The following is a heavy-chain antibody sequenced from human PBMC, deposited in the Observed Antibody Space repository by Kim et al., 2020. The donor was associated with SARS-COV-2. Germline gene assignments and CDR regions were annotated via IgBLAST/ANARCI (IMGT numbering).Heavy chain of an antibody. D-gene: IGHD3-10*01. CDR3: ASERGLLWFGELRTV. CDR2: INHSGST. J-gene: IGHJ6*02. CDR1: GGSFSGYY. Sequence: SETLSLTCAVYGGSFSGYYWSWIRQPPGKGLEWIGEINHSGSTNYNPSLKSRVTISVDTSKNQFSLKLSSVTAPDTAVYYCASERGLLWFGELRTVRGQG. V-gene: IGHV4-34*01.